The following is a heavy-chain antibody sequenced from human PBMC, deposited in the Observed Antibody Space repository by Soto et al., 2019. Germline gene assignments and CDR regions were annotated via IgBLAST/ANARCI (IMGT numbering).Heavy chain of an antibody. CDR1: GGTFSSYA. J-gene: IGHJ6*02. Sequence: SVKVSCKASGGTFSSYAISWVRQAPGQGLEWMGGIIPIFGTANYAQKFQGRVTITADKSTSTAYMELSSLRSEDTAVYYCATGGSFVRFLGWLLDYGMDVWGQGTTVTVSS. CDR3: ATGGSFVRFLGWLLDYGMDV. V-gene: IGHV1-69*06. D-gene: IGHD3-3*01. CDR2: IIPIFGTA.